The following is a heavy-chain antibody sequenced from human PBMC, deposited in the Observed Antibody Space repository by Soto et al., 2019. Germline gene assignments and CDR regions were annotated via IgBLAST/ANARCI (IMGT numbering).Heavy chain of an antibody. CDR1: GYNFTSYG. D-gene: IGHD6-19*01. CDR3: ARDLYYSSGRYFDHDAFDI. CDR2: ISPHNDRT. Sequence: QVQLVQSGADVKKPGASVKVSCKASGYNFTSYGISWVRQAPGQGLEWMGWISPHNDRTKYARRFQDRVTMTTETPTSTVYMELGSLRSDDTAVYYWARDLYYSSGRYFDHDAFDIWGQGTGVTVSS. J-gene: IGHJ3*02. V-gene: IGHV1-18*01.